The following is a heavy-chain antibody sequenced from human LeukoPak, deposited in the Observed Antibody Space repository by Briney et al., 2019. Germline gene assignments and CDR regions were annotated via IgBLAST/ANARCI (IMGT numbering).Heavy chain of an antibody. D-gene: IGHD3-9*01. CDR1: GDSVSSNSAA. V-gene: IGHV6-1*01. CDR2: TYYMSKWYN. J-gene: IGHJ4*02. Sequence: SQTLSLTCAISGDSVSSNSAAWNWIRQSPSRGLEWLGRTYYMSKWYNDYAVSVKSRITINPDTSKNQFSLQLNSVTPEDTAVYYCARTSVYYDILTGYYLEDYFDYWGQGTLVTVSS. CDR3: ARTSVYYDILTGYYLEDYFDY.